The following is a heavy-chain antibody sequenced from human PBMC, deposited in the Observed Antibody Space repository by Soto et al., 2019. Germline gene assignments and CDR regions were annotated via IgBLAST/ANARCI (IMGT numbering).Heavy chain of an antibody. V-gene: IGHV3-48*03. D-gene: IGHD6-19*01. CDR1: GFTFSSYE. CDR2: ISSSGSTI. CDR3: ARGQYSSGGGYFDY. J-gene: IGHJ4*02. Sequence: PGGSLRLSCAASGFTFSSYEMNWVRQAPGKGLEWVSYISSSGSTIYYADSVKGLFTISRDNAKNSLYLQMNSLRAEDTAVYYCARGQYSSGGGYFDYWGQETLVTVSS.